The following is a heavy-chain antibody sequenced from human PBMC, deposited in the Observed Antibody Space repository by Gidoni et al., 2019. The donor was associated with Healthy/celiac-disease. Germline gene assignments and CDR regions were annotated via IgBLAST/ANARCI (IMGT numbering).Heavy chain of an antibody. CDR3: AKLERSYGAFDI. D-gene: IGHD1-26*01. CDR2: ISGSGGST. J-gene: IGHJ3*02. Sequence: EVQLLESGGGLVQPGGSLRHTCAASGFTFSSYVMRWVRQAPVTGLWWFSAISGSGGSTYYADSVKCRFPISRDNSKNTLYLQMNSLRAEDTAVYYCAKLERSYGAFDIWGQGIMVTVSS. V-gene: IGHV3-23*01. CDR1: GFTFSSYV.